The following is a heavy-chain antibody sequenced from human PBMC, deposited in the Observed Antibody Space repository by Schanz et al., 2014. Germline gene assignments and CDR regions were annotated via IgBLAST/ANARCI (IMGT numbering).Heavy chain of an antibody. V-gene: IGHV4-59*08. Sequence: QVQLQESGPGLVKPSETLSLTCTVSGDSIGTYQWSWIRQPPGKGLEWIGYVYHSGVTTYKSSLKSRVIITVDTIKNQSSLKLTSVTAADTAVYYCARSTYDFWSAFDYWGQGILVAVSS. CDR2: VYHSGVT. CDR3: ARSTYDFWSAFDY. CDR1: GDSIGTYQ. D-gene: IGHD3-3*01. J-gene: IGHJ4*02.